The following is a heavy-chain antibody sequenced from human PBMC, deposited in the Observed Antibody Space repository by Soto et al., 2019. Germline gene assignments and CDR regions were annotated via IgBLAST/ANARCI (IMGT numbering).Heavy chain of an antibody. D-gene: IGHD3-3*01. V-gene: IGHV1-69*13. CDR3: ARVVRRVGVVNFFGWFDP. Sequence: SVKVSCKASGGTFSSYAISWVRQAPGQGLEWMGGIIPIYGTANYAQKFQGRVTFTADESTSTAYMELSSLRSDDTAVYYCARVVRRVGVVNFFGWFDPWGQGTPVTVSS. CDR2: IIPIYGTA. CDR1: GGTFSSYA. J-gene: IGHJ5*02.